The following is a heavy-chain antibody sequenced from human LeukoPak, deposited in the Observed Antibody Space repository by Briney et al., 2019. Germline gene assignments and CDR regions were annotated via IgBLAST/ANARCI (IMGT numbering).Heavy chain of an antibody. D-gene: IGHD2-15*01. J-gene: IGHJ4*02. Sequence: SETLSLTCAVYGGSFSGYYWSWIRQPPGKGLEWIGEINHSGSTNYNPSLKSRITISVDTSKNQFSLKLSSVTAADTAVYYCAIPGGYCSGGYCYSYHARFDYWGQGTLVTVSS. CDR1: GGSFSGYY. CDR2: INHSGST. V-gene: IGHV4-34*01. CDR3: AIPGGYCSGGYCYSYHARFDY.